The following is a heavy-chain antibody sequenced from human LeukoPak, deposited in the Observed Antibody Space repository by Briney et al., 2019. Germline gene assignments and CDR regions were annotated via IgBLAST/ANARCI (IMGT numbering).Heavy chain of an antibody. Sequence: GGSLRLSCAASGFPFSSYAMRWVRQAPGKGLEWVSLISGSGGSTYYADSVKGRFTISRDNSKNTLYLQMNSLRADDTAVYHCAKAGILQASSSGLLSFDLWGRGTLVTASS. CDR1: GFPFSSYA. CDR2: ISGSGGST. V-gene: IGHV3-23*01. CDR3: AKAGILQASSSGLLSFDL. D-gene: IGHD6-6*01. J-gene: IGHJ2*01.